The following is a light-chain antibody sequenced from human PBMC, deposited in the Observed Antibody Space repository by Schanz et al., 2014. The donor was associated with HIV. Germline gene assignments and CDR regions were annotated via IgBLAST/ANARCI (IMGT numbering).Light chain of an antibody. CDR1: QSVSSTY. CDR3: QQYSGSPPWT. Sequence: IVLTQSPGTLSLSPGERATLSCRASQSVSSTYIAWYQQKPGQAPRILIYGAYNRATGIPDRFSGSGSGTDFTLTSSGLEPDDFAVYYCQQYSGSPPWTFGQGTKVEIK. CDR2: GAY. J-gene: IGKJ1*01. V-gene: IGKV3-20*01.